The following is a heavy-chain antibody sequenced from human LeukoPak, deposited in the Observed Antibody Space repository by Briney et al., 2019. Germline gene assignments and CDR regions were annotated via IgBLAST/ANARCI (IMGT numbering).Heavy chain of an antibody. D-gene: IGHD3-3*01. J-gene: IGHJ6*03. CDR1: GFTISSYN. CDR2: ISRSSSTK. V-gene: IGHV3-48*01. CDR3: ARDGELTIFGVVKGYYYMDV. Sequence: GGSLRLSCAASGFTISSYNMNWVRQAPGKGLEWVSYISRSSSTKYYADSVKGRFTISRDNAKNSLYLQMNTLRAEDTAVYYCARDGELTIFGVVKGYYYMDVWGKGTTVTVSS.